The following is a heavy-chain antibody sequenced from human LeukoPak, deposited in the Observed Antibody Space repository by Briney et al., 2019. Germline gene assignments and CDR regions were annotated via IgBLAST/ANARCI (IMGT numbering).Heavy chain of an antibody. V-gene: IGHV1-18*01. J-gene: IGHJ4*02. CDR1: GYTFTSYG. D-gene: IGHD3-16*01. CDR2: ISAYNGNT. Sequence: ASVKVSCKASGYTFTSYGISWVGQAPGQGLEWRGWISAYNGNTNYAQKFQGRVTMTRDTSTSTVYMELSSLRSEDTAVYYCARDLEGLRLGELTYFDYWGQGTLVTVSS. CDR3: ARDLEGLRLGELTYFDY.